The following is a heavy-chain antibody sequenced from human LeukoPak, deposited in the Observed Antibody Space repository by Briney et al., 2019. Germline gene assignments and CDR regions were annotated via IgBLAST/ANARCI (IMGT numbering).Heavy chain of an antibody. CDR1: GYSFTSYW. CDR3: ARHAPDIYCSGGSCYSPFFDY. J-gene: IGHJ4*02. Sequence: GESLRISCKGSGYSFTSYWISWVRQMPGKGLEWMGRIDPSDSYTNYSPSLQGHVTISADKSISTAYLQWSSLKASDTAMYYCARHAPDIYCSGGSCYSPFFDYWGQGTLVTVSS. CDR2: IDPSDSYT. D-gene: IGHD2-15*01. V-gene: IGHV5-10-1*01.